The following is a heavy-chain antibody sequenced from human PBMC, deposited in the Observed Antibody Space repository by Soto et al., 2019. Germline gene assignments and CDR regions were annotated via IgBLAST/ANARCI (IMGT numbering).Heavy chain of an antibody. CDR3: AKGYNYGYGDY. Sequence: QVQLVQSGAEVKKPGASVKVSCKASGYTFTTYGISWVRQAPGQGLEWMGWISGYNGNTNYAQKLRGRGTMTTDTSTSAADMELRRLRSADTAVYYCAKGYNYGYGDYWGLGTLITVSS. CDR1: GYTFTTYG. J-gene: IGHJ4*02. CDR2: ISGYNGNT. V-gene: IGHV1-18*01. D-gene: IGHD5-18*01.